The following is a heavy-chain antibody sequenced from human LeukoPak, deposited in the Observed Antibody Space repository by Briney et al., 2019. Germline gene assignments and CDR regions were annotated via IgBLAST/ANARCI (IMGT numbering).Heavy chain of an antibody. Sequence: SVKVSCKASGGTFSSYAISWVRQAPGQGLEWMGRIIPILGIANYAQKFQGRVTITADKSTSTAYMELSSLRSEDTAVYYCASYFWSGYYYDYWGQGTLVTVSS. CDR2: IIPILGIA. D-gene: IGHD3-3*01. CDR3: ASYFWSGYYYDY. CDR1: GGTFSSYA. J-gene: IGHJ4*02. V-gene: IGHV1-69*04.